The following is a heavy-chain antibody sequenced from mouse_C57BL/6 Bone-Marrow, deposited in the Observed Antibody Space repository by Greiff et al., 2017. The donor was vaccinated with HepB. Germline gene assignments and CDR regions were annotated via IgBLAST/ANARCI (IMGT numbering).Heavy chain of an antibody. Sequence: DVLLVESGGGLVQPGGSLKLSCAASGFTFSDYYMYWVRQTPEKRLEWVAYISNGGGSTNYTDTVKGRFTFSTDNAKNTLYLQLSRLNSEDTAMYYCARHYEYYFDYWGQGTTLTVSS. CDR2: ISNGGGST. J-gene: IGHJ2*01. CDR1: GFTFSDYY. V-gene: IGHV5-12*01. CDR3: ARHYEYYFDY. D-gene: IGHD2-3*01.